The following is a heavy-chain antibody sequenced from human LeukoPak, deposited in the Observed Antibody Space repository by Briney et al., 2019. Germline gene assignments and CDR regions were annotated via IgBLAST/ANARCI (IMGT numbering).Heavy chain of an antibody. Sequence: PGGSLRLSCAASGFTFSSYGMHWVRQAPGRGLEWVAVIWYDGSNKYYACSVKGRFTIYRDHSKNTLYLQMNSLRAEDTAVYYCAKDIIRGGITNGSPLGYWGQGTLVTVSS. D-gene: IGHD2-8*01. V-gene: IGHV3-33*06. J-gene: IGHJ4*02. CDR3: AKDIIRGGITNGSPLGY. CDR2: IWYDGSNK. CDR1: GFTFSSYG.